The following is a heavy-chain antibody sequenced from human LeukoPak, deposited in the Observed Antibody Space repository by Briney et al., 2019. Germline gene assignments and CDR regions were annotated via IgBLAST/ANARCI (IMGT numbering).Heavy chain of an antibody. J-gene: IGHJ4*02. V-gene: IGHV3-20*01. D-gene: IGHD3-22*01. Sequence: AGGSLRLSCAASGFTFDDYGMSWVRQAPGKGLEWVSGINWNGGSTGYADSVKGRFTISRDNAKNSLYLQMNSLRAEDTALYHCARDFGYDRSGYYYPGSDYWGQGTLVTVSS. CDR2: INWNGGST. CDR1: GFTFDDYG. CDR3: ARDFGYDRSGYYYPGSDY.